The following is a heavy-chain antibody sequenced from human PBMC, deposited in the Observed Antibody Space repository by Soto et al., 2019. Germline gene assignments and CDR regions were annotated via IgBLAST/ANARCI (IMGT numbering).Heavy chain of an antibody. CDR2: INVGNGNT. J-gene: IGHJ4*02. V-gene: IGHV1-3*01. D-gene: IGHD3-22*01. CDR1: GGTFSSYT. Sequence: ASVKVSCKASGGTFSSYTISWVRQAPGQRLEWTGWINVGNGNTRYSQKFQGRLTLTRDTPGNTAYLELNSLISEDTAVYYCATPQDYDGCLDSWGQGTLVTVSS. CDR3: ATPQDYDGCLDS.